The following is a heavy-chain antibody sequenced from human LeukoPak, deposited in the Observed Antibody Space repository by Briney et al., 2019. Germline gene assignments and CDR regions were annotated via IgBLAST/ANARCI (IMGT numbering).Heavy chain of an antibody. D-gene: IGHD6-19*01. V-gene: IGHV1-18*04. CDR3: ARDAHYSSGWYEGVGFDP. CDR2: ISAYKGNT. J-gene: IGHJ5*02. CDR1: GYTFTSYG. Sequence: GASVKVSCKASGYTFTSYGISWVRQAPGQGLEWMGWISAYKGNTNYAQKLQGRVTMATDTSTSTAYMELRSLRSDDTAVYYCARDAHYSSGWYEGVGFDPWGQGTLVTVSS.